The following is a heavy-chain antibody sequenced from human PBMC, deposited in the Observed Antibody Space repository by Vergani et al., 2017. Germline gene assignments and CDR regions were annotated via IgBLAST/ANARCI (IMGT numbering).Heavy chain of an antibody. CDR1: GYTFTSYY. D-gene: IGHD6-13*01. J-gene: IGHJ3*02. CDR2: INPSGGST. V-gene: IGHV1-46*01. CDR3: ARGSGIAAAGDAFDI. Sequence: QVQLVQSGAEVKKPGASVKVSCKASGYTFTSYYMHWVRQAPGQGLEWMGIINPSGGSTSYAQKFQGRVTMTRDTSTSTVYMELSSLRSEDAAVYYCARGSGIAAAGDAFDIWGQGTMVTVSS.